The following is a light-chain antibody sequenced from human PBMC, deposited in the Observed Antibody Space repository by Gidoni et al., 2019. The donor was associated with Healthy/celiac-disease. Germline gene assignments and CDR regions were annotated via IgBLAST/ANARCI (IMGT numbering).Light chain of an antibody. CDR1: QSVSSY. J-gene: IGKJ2*01. CDR3: QQRSNWPPYT. CDR2: DAS. V-gene: IGKV3-11*01. Sequence: DIVLTQSPATLSLSPEERATLSCRASQSVSSYLAWYQQKPGQAPSLLNYDASNRATGIPTRFSGHGSGTDFTLTISRLGAEDFAVYYCQQRSNWPPYTFGQGTKLEIK.